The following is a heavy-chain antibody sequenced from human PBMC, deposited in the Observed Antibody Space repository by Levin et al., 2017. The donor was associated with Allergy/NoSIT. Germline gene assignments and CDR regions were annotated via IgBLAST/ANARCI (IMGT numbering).Heavy chain of an antibody. V-gene: IGHV3-30*18. CDR3: AKDLSIALVGANWRRSYYYDYGMDV. CDR1: GFTFSSYG. J-gene: IGHJ6*02. CDR2: ISYDGSNK. D-gene: IGHD1-26*01. Sequence: GGSLRLSCAASGFTFSSYGMHWVRQAPGKGLEWVAVISYDGSNKYYADSVKGRFTISRDNSKNTLYLQMNSLRAEDTAVYYCAKDLSIALVGANWRRSYYYDYGMDVWGQGTTVTVSS.